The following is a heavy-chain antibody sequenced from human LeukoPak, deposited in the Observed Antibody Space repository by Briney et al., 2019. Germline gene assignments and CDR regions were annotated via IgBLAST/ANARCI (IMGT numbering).Heavy chain of an antibody. D-gene: IGHD2-15*01. CDR2: IYSGGST. Sequence: GGSLRLSCAASGFTVSSNYMSWVRQAPGKGLEWVSVIYSGGSTYYADSAKGRFTISRDNSKNTLYLQMNSLRAEDTAVYYCARARYCSGGSCYGIYYFDYWGQGTLVTVSS. V-gene: IGHV3-66*02. J-gene: IGHJ4*02. CDR1: GFTVSSNY. CDR3: ARARYCSGGSCYGIYYFDY.